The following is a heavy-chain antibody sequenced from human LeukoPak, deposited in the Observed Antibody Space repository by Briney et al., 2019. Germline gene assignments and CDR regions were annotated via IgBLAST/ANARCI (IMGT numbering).Heavy chain of an antibody. CDR3: ARDIFHSSSETAMDV. CDR2: ISSSSSYI. J-gene: IGHJ6*02. D-gene: IGHD6-6*01. CDR1: GFTFSSYS. Sequence: GGSLRLSCAASGFTFSSYSMNWVRQAPGKGLEWVSSISSSSSYIYYADSVKGRFTISRDNSKNTLYLQMNSLRAEDTAVYYCARDIFHSSSETAMDVWGQGTTVTVSS. V-gene: IGHV3-21*01.